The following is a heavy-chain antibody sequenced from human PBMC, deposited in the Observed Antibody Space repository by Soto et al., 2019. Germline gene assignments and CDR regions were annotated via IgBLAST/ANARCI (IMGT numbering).Heavy chain of an antibody. CDR3: AREGILGLFDAYDL. CDR2: ISTHNGNT. J-gene: IGHJ3*01. D-gene: IGHD3-3*01. CDR1: VFTSSG. Sequence: ASVKVSCKASVFTSSGISWVRQAPGQRLEWMGWISTHNGNTIYAQKFQGRVIMTMDTSTTTVYMELRSLRPDDTAVYLCAREGILGLFDAYDLWGQWTMVTVSS. V-gene: IGHV1-18*04.